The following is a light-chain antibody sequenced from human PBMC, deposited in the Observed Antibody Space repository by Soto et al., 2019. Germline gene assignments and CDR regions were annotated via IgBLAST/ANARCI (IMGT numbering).Light chain of an antibody. CDR1: RSVLSSSNNKNF. CDR3: QQYYSSPFT. V-gene: IGKV4-1*01. CDR2: WAS. J-gene: IGKJ3*01. Sequence: DIVMTQSPGSLAVSLGERATVNCRSSRSVLSSSNNKNFLAWYQQKAGRPPRLLIYWASTRQSGVPDRFSGSGSGTDFTLTISSLQAEDVAVYYCQQYYSSPFTFGPGTKVDIK.